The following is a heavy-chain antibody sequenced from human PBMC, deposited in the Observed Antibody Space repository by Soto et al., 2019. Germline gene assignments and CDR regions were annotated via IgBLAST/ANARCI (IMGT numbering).Heavy chain of an antibody. V-gene: IGHV3-9*01. CDR3: VKDPGYYYDTSGYAFDI. D-gene: IGHD3-22*01. J-gene: IGHJ3*02. CDR2: ISWNSGSI. Sequence: EVQLVESGGGLVQPGRSLRLSCAASGFTFDDYAMHWVRQALGKGLEWVSGISWNSGSIGYADSVKGRFTISRDNAKNXXFLQMNSLRAEDTALYYCVKDPGYYYDTSGYAFDIWGQGTMVTVSS. CDR1: GFTFDDYA.